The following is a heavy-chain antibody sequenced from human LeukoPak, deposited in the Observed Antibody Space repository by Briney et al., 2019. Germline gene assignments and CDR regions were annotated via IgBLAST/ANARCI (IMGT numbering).Heavy chain of an antibody. J-gene: IGHJ4*02. CDR2: ISYDGSNK. D-gene: IGHD1-26*01. Sequence: GRSLRLSCAASGFTFSSYAMHWVRQPPGKGRGWVAVISYDGSNKYYADSVKGRFTISRDNSKNTLYVQMNSLRAEDTAVYCWASRFRSKWDLAHWGQGTLVTVSS. CDR3: ASRFRSKWDLAH. CDR1: GFTFSSYA. V-gene: IGHV3-30*01.